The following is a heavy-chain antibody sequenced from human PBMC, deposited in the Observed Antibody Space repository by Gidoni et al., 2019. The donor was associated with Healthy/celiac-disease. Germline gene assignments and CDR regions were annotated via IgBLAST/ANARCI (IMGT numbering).Heavy chain of an antibody. V-gene: IGHV3-7*03. J-gene: IGHJ6*02. CDR3: ARDGYSSGWYTGDYYYYGMDV. CDR2: IKQDGSEK. D-gene: IGHD6-19*01. Sequence: EVQLVESGGGLVQPGGSLSLSCAASGFTFSRYWMSWVRQAPGKGLAWVANIKQDGSEKYYVDSVKGRFTISRDNAKNSLYLQMNSLRAEDTAVYYCARDGYSSGWYTGDYYYYGMDVWGQGTTVTVSS. CDR1: GFTFSRYW.